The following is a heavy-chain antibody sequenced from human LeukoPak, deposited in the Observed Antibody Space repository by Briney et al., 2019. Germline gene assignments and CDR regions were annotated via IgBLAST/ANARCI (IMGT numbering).Heavy chain of an antibody. CDR2: ISSSSSTI. CDR1: GFTFSSYS. J-gene: IGHJ4*02. D-gene: IGHD6-13*01. Sequence: GGSLRLSCAASGFTFSSYSMNWVRQAPGKGLEWVSYISSSSSTIYYADSVKGRFTISRDNAKNSLYLQMNSLRVEDTAVYYCARVITIAAPDYWGQGTLVTVSS. CDR3: ARVITIAAPDY. V-gene: IGHV3-48*04.